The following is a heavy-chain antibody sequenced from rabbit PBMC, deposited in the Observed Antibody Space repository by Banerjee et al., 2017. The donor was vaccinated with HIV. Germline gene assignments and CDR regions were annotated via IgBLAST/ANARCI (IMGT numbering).Heavy chain of an antibody. Sequence: QEQLEESGGDLVKPEGSLTLTCTASGFSFSNKCVMCWVRQAPGKGLEWIGTIYAGSSGSAYYASWVNGRFTISKTSSTTVTLQMTSLTAADTATYFCARDLAGVIGWNFDLWGQGTLVTVS. V-gene: IGHV1S45*01. CDR2: IYAGSSGSA. J-gene: IGHJ4*01. D-gene: IGHD4-1*01. CDR3: ARDLAGVIGWNFDL. CDR1: GFSFSNKCV.